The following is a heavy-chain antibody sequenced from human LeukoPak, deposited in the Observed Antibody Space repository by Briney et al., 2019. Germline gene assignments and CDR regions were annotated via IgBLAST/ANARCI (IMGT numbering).Heavy chain of an antibody. CDR1: GFTFSSYA. D-gene: IGHD3-9*01. Sequence: GGSLRLSCAASGFTFSSYAMSWVRQAPGKGLEWVSAIIGSVGSTYYADSVKGRFTISRHNSKNTLYLQMNSLRAEDTAVYYCAKDLGYDILTGLYAFDIWGQGTMVTVSS. CDR2: IIGSVGST. J-gene: IGHJ3*02. V-gene: IGHV3-23*01. CDR3: AKDLGYDILTGLYAFDI.